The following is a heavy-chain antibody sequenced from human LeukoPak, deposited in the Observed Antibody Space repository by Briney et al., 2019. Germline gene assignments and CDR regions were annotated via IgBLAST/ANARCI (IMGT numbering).Heavy chain of an antibody. V-gene: IGHV4-61*02. Sequence: SQTLSLTCTVSGVSISSGSYYWRWIRQPAGKGLEWIGRIYTSGSTNYNPSLKSRVTISVDTSKNQFSLKLSSVTAADTAVYYCARGYQAVAGTYWGQGTLVTVSS. CDR2: IYTSGST. J-gene: IGHJ4*02. CDR1: GVSISSGSYY. D-gene: IGHD6-19*01. CDR3: ARGYQAVAGTY.